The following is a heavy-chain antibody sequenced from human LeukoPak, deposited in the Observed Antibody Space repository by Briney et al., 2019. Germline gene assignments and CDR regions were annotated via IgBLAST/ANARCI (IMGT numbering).Heavy chain of an antibody. Sequence: EASVKVSCKASGFTFTSSAVQWVRQARGQRLEWIGWIVVGSGNTNYAQKFQERVTITRDTSATTADMELSGLRSEDTAVYYCARVDADNVFANWGQGTLVTVSS. CDR1: GFTFTSSA. CDR3: ARVDADNVFAN. D-gene: IGHD3-3*01. V-gene: IGHV1-58*01. J-gene: IGHJ4*02. CDR2: IVVGSGNT.